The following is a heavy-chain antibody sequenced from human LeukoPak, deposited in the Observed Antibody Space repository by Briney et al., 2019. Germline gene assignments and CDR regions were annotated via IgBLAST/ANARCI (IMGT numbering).Heavy chain of an antibody. Sequence: GGSLRLSCAASGFTFSSYGMHWVRQAPGKGLEWVAVIWYDGSNKYYADSVKGRFTISRDNSKNTLYLQMNSLRAEDTAVYYCAKGEHYYDSSGYYPTYYYYGMDVWGQGTTVTVSS. CDR1: GFTFSSYG. CDR3: AKGEHYYDSSGYYPTYYYYGMDV. J-gene: IGHJ6*02. V-gene: IGHV3-33*06. D-gene: IGHD3-22*01. CDR2: IWYDGSNK.